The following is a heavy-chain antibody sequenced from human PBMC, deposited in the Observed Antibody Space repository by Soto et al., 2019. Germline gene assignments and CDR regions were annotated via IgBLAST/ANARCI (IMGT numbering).Heavy chain of an antibody. CDR2: ISGSGGST. Sequence: EVQLLESGGGLVQPGGSLRLSCAASGFTFSSYAMNWVRLAPGKGLEWVSVISGSGGSTYYADSVKGRFTISRDNAKNTLYLQMNSLRAEDTAVYYCAKRATGTYFDYWGQGTLVTVSS. CDR1: GFTFSSYA. J-gene: IGHJ4*02. CDR3: AKRATGTYFDY. D-gene: IGHD1-1*01. V-gene: IGHV3-23*01.